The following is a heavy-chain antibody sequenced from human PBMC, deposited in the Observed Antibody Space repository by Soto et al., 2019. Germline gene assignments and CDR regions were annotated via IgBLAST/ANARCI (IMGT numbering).Heavy chain of an antibody. CDR3: AKILTVTTSYYYGMDV. D-gene: IGHD4-17*01. Sequence: EVQLLESGGGLVQPGGSLRLSCAASGFTFSSYAMIWVRQAPGRGLEWVSAISGSGANTYYADSVKGRFTISRDNSKNTLYLQMNSLRAEDTAVYYCAKILTVTTSYYYGMDVWGQGTTVTVSS. CDR1: GFTFSSYA. J-gene: IGHJ6*02. V-gene: IGHV3-23*01. CDR2: ISGSGANT.